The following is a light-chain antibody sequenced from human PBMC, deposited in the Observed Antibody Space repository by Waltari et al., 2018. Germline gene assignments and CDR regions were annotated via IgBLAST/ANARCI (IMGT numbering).Light chain of an antibody. Sequence: QSALSQPAHASASPGPSSPTPSTCTISNVGGYNIDPWYQHHPGKAPKLLISDVNKRPSGVSNRFSGSKSGNTASLTIAGLQAEDEDDDYCYSYAGSSTWVFGGGTNLAVL. J-gene: IGLJ3*02. CDR2: DVN. CDR1: ISNVGGYNI. V-gene: IGLV2-23*02. CDR3: YSYAGSSTWV.